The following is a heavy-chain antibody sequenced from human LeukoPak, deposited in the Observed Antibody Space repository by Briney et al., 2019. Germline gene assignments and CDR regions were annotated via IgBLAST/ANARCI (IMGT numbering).Heavy chain of an antibody. Sequence: GGSLRLSCAASGFTFSSYSMNWVRQAPGKGLEWVSYISSSSTIYYADSVKGRFTISRDNAKNSLYLQMNSLRAEDTAVYYCARHETDTAMVIDYWGQGTLVTVSS. CDR2: ISSSSTI. CDR3: ARHETDTAMVIDY. V-gene: IGHV3-48*01. CDR1: GFTFSSYS. D-gene: IGHD5-18*01. J-gene: IGHJ4*02.